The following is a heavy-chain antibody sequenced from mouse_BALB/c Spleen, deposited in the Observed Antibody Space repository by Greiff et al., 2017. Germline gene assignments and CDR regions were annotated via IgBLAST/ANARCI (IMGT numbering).Heavy chain of an antibody. J-gene: IGHJ4*01. Sequence: EVKLVESGGGLVQPGGPLKLSCAASGFTFSSYGMSWVRQTPDKRLELVATINSNGGSTYYPDSVKGRFTISRDNAKNTLYLQMSSLKSEDTAMYYCARDFTMAGAMDYWGQGTSVTVAS. CDR2: INSNGGST. CDR1: GFTFSSYG. V-gene: IGHV5-6-3*01. D-gene: IGHD1-1*02. CDR3: ARDFTMAGAMDY.